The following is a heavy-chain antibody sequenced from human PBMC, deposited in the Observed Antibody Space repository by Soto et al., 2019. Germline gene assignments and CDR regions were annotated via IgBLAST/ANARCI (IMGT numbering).Heavy chain of an antibody. V-gene: IGHV3-11*01. CDR2: ISNTAITD. Sequence: QVQLVESGGDLVKPGGSLRLSCVASGFSFSDYSMTWMRQAPGGGLDFVAFISNTAITDYYSDSVKGRFTISRDNARNSVYLQMHSLRAENAAVYYCARDLHPMLSHKHYYYYRDVWGTGTTVTVSS. D-gene: IGHD3-16*01. J-gene: IGHJ6*03. CDR3: ARDLHPMLSHKHYYYYRDV. CDR1: GFSFSDYS.